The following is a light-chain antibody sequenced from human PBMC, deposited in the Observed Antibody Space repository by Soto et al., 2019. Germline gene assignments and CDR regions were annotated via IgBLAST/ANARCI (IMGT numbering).Light chain of an antibody. CDR2: GAS. J-gene: IGKJ2*01. CDR3: QKYASSSYP. Sequence: EIVLTQSPGTLYLSPGDRATLSCRTSQSVSSSYLAWYQQKPGQAPRLLIYGASRRATGIPDRFSGSGSGTDFTLTISRLEPEDFAVYFCQKYASSSYPFGQGTKLEIK. CDR1: QSVSSSY. V-gene: IGKV3-20*01.